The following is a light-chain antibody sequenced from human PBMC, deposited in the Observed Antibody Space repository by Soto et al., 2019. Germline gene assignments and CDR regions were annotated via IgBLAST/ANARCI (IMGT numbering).Light chain of an antibody. CDR3: LKDYNYPRT. CDR2: AAS. Sequence: AIQMTQSPSSLSAAVGDRVTITCRASQDIRNELGWYQQKPGKAPNLLIYAASSLHTGVPSRFSGSGSGSYFTLTISGLQPDDFATYYCLKDYNYPRTFGRGTKVEVK. V-gene: IGKV1-6*02. CDR1: QDIRNE. J-gene: IGKJ1*01.